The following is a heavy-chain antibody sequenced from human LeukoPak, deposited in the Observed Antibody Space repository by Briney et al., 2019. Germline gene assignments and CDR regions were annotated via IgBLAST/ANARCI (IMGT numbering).Heavy chain of an antibody. J-gene: IGHJ4*02. D-gene: IGHD2-2*01. CDR1: GFTFDDYA. CDR3: AKDIRWRAHCSSTSCYRGLDY. CDR2: ISWNSGSI. Sequence: GGSLRLSCAASGFTFDDYAMHWVRQAPGKGLEWVSGISWNSGSIGYADSVKGRFTISRDNAKNSLYLQMNSLRAEDTALYYCAKDIRWRAHCSSTSCYRGLDYWGQGTLVTVSS. V-gene: IGHV3-9*01.